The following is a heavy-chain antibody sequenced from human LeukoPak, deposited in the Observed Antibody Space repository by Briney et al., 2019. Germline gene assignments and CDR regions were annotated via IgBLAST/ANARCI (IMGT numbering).Heavy chain of an antibody. CDR1: GFTFSNYR. Sequence: AGSLRLSSAASGFTFSNYRMHWVPQVPGKGLVWVSLINRDGSTTNYADSVKGRFTISRDNAKNMLYLQMNSLRAEDTAVYYCAKDLHYGSADYWGQGTLVTVSS. V-gene: IGHV3-74*01. CDR3: AKDLHYGSADY. J-gene: IGHJ4*02. D-gene: IGHD3-10*01. CDR2: INRDGSTT.